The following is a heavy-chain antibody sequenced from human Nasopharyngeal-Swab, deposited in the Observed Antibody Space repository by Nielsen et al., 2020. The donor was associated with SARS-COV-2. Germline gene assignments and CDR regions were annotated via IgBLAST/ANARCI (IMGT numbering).Heavy chain of an antibody. V-gene: IGHV4-59*01. J-gene: IGHJ3*02. Sequence: SETLSPTFTVSGGSISSSYWSWIRKPPGKGLEWTGYIYYSGSTNSNPSLKSRVTISVDTSKNQFSLKLSSVTAADTAVYYCARDYSYDSSGYYHDDYAFDIWGQGTMVTVSS. CDR1: GGSISSSY. CDR2: IYYSGST. D-gene: IGHD3-22*01. CDR3: ARDYSYDSSGYYHDDYAFDI.